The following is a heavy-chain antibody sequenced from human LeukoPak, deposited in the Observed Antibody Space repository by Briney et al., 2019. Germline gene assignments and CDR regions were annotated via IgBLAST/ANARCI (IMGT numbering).Heavy chain of an antibody. Sequence: SETLSLTCTVSGGSISSYYWSWIRQPPGKGLEWIGYIYYSGSTNYNPSLKSRVTISVDTSKNQFSLKLSSVTAADTAVYYCARGGAYYDFWSGYYNIQEFDYWAREPWSPSPQ. D-gene: IGHD3-3*01. CDR3: ARGGAYYDFWSGYYNIQEFDY. J-gene: IGHJ4*02. V-gene: IGHV4-59*01. CDR2: IYYSGST. CDR1: GGSISSYY.